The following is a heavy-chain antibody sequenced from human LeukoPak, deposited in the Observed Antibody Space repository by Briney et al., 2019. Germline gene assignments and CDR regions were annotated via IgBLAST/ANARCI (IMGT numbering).Heavy chain of an antibody. D-gene: IGHD6-6*01. CDR1: GFTFDDYG. J-gene: IGHJ4*02. CDR2: INWNGGST. Sequence: PGGSLRLSCAASGFTFDDYGMSWVRQAPGKGLEWVSGINWNGGSTGYADSVKGRFTISRDNAKNSLYLQMNSLRAEDTAVYYCARLLGSSSSGDYWGQGTLVTVSS. CDR3: ARLLGSSSSGDY. V-gene: IGHV3-20*04.